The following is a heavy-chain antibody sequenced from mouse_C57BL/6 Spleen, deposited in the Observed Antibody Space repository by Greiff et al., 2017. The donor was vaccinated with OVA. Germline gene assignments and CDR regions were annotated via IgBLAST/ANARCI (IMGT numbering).Heavy chain of an antibody. V-gene: IGHV1-81*01. CDR2: IYPRSGNT. D-gene: IGHD1-1*01. CDR1: GYTFTSYG. CDR3: AREGGYYYGSSPYYFDY. J-gene: IGHJ2*01. Sequence: QVQLKQSGAELARPGASVKLSCKASGYTFTSYGISWVKQRTGQGLEWIGEIYPRSGNTYYNEKFKGKATLTADKSSSTAYMELRSLTSEDSAVYFCAREGGYYYGSSPYYFDYWGQGTTLTVSS.